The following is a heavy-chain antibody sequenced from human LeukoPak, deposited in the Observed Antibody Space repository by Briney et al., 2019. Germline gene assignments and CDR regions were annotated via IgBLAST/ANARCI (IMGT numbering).Heavy chain of an antibody. Sequence: GGSLRLFCASCGFPFSNSWMSWVRQAPGKGLEWVGRRKSKTDGGPTDYAAPVKGRSTISRDDSKHTPYLQTNSLKTEETGVYHFTASTVITLVYCGQGILVTV. CDR2: RKSKTDGGPT. D-gene: IGHD4-23*01. CDR1: GFPFSNSW. J-gene: IGHJ4*02. CDR3: TASTVITLVY. V-gene: IGHV3-15*01.